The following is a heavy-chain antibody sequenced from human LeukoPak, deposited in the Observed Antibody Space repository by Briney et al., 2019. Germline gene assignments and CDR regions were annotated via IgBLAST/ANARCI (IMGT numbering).Heavy chain of an antibody. CDR1: GGTFSTYA. D-gene: IGHD2-15*01. J-gene: IGHJ4*02. V-gene: IGHV1-69*13. CDR2: IIPIFGTA. Sequence: SVKVSCKASGGTFSTYAISWVRQAPGQGLEWMGGIIPIFGTANYAQKFQGSVTITADESTSTAYMELSSLRSEDTAVYYCARQLYCSGGSCSSRSFDYWGQGTLVTVSS. CDR3: ARQLYCSGGSCSSRSFDY.